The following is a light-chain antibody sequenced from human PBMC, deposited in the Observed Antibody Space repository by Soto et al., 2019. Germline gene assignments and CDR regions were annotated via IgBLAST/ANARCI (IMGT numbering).Light chain of an antibody. CDR2: QTS. CDR3: HQRQSWPRT. J-gene: IGKJ1*01. CDR1: QYINTR. V-gene: IGKV3-11*01. Sequence: LTPSPSFLSSFPGASLTLSRRASQYINTRLAWYQHRPGQAPRLLIYQTSIRAAGIPARFSASGTGTDFTLTISDVQPEDFAVYYCHQRQSWPRTVGQGTKVDIK.